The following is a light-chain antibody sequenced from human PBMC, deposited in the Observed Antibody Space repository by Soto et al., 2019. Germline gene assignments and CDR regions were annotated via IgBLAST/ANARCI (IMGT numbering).Light chain of an antibody. Sequence: QSVLTQPPSVSAAPGQKVTISCSGSSSNIGNNYVSWYQHLPGTAPKLLIYDNNKRPSGIPDRFSGSKSGTSATLGITGLQTGDEADYYCRTWDNSLSAYVFGTGTKVTVL. CDR2: DNN. V-gene: IGLV1-51*01. CDR1: SSNIGNNY. J-gene: IGLJ1*01. CDR3: RTWDNSLSAYV.